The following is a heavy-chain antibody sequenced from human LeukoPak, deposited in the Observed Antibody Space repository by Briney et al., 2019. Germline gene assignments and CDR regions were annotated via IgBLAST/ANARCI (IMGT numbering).Heavy chain of an antibody. D-gene: IGHD4-17*01. V-gene: IGHV3-33*01. CDR3: ARGDPTVTTKQNLDY. CDR1: GFSFSNYD. J-gene: IGHJ4*02. CDR2: IWYDGSNK. Sequence: PGRSLRLSCAASGFSFSNYDMHWVRQAPGKGLEWVAVIWYDGSNKYYADSVKGRFTISRDNSMNTLYLQMNSLRVEDTAVYYCARGDPTVTTKQNLDYWGQGTLVTVSS.